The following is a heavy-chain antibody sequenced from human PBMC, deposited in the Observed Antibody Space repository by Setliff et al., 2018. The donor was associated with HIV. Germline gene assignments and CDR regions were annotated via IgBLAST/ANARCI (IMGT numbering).Heavy chain of an antibody. D-gene: IGHD3-10*01. CDR1: GYTFNNYA. V-gene: IGHV7-4-1*02. CDR3: ARQLLWFGESGLHMDV. Sequence: ASVKVSCKASGYTFNNYAMTWVRQAPGQGLEWMGWINTNTGNPTYAQGFTGRFVFSLDTSVSTAYLQISSLKAEDTAIYYCARQLLWFGESGLHMDVWGKGTTVTVSS. J-gene: IGHJ6*03. CDR2: INTNTGNP.